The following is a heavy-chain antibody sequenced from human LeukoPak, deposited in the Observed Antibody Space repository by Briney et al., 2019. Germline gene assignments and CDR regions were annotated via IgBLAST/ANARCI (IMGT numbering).Heavy chain of an antibody. CDR2: ISGSGGST. Sequence: GGPLRLSCAASGFTFSSYAMSWVRQAPGKGLEWVSAISGSGGSTYYADSVKGRFTISRDNSKNTLYLQMNSLRAEDTAVYYCAKGKVRDDAFDIWGQGTMVTVSS. CDR3: AKGKVRDDAFDI. CDR1: GFTFSSYA. J-gene: IGHJ3*02. V-gene: IGHV3-23*01. D-gene: IGHD1-1*01.